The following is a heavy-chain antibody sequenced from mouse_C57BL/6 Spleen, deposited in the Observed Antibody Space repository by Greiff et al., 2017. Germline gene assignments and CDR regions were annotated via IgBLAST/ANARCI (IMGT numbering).Heavy chain of an antibody. D-gene: IGHD2-5*01. J-gene: IGHJ2*01. V-gene: IGHV1-22*01. CDR1: GYTFTDYN. CDR3: ARYRYYSNDYFDY. CDR2: INPNNGGT. Sequence: VQLQQSGPELVKPGASVKMSCKASGYTFTDYNMHWVKQSHGKSLEWIGYINPNNGGTSYNQKFKGKATLTVNKSSSTAYMELRSLTSEDSAVYYCARYRYYSNDYFDYWGQGTTLTVSS.